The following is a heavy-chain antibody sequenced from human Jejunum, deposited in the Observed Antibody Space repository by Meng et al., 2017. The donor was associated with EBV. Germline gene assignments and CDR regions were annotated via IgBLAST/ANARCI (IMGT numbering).Heavy chain of an antibody. CDR3: ARVSPGGGWFDP. J-gene: IGHJ5*02. V-gene: IGHV7-4-1*02. CDR2: INTNTGYP. CDR1: GYTFTGAG. Sequence: VKLGEHGSNFEKPVASGKVSFKAFGYTFTGAGIKGVRLEPGKGLKLMGWINTNTGYPAHAQDFTGRSVISLDTSVSPAYLQITMLSTEEDAVYYCARVSPGGGWFDPWGQGTLVTVSS. D-gene: IGHD2-8*02.